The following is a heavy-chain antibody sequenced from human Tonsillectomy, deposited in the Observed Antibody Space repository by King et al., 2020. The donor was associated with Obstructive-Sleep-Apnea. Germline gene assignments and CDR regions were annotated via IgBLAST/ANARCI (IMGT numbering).Heavy chain of an antibody. Sequence: VQLQESGPGLVKPSETLSLTCAVSGYSITRGYYWGWIRQPPGKGLEWIASIYHTGNTYYNPSLKSRVIMSVDTSKNQFSLKLTSVTAADTAVYYCTREMGELLGFDFWGQGTLVTVSS. CDR1: GYSITRGYY. D-gene: IGHD1-7*01. CDR3: TREMGELLGFDF. V-gene: IGHV4-38-2*02. CDR2: IYHTGNT. J-gene: IGHJ4*02.